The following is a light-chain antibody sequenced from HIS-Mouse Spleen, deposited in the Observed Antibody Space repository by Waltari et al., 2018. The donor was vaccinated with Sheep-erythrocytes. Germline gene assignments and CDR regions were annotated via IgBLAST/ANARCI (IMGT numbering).Light chain of an antibody. Sequence: SYELTHPPSVSVSPGQTASITRSGDKLGDKAACWYQQKPGQPPVLVIYQDSKRPSGIPERFSGSNSGNTATLTISGTQAMDEADYYCQAWDSSTVVFGGGTKLTVL. V-gene: IGLV3-1*01. J-gene: IGLJ2*01. CDR3: QAWDSSTVV. CDR1: KLGDKA. CDR2: QDS.